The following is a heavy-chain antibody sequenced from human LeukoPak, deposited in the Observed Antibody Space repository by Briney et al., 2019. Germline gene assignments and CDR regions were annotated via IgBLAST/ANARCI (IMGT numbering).Heavy chain of an antibody. D-gene: IGHD1-1*01. V-gene: IGHV3-21*01. CDR1: GFTFSSYT. CDR3: ARALTTLTYEGY. CDR2: ISGSNSYI. Sequence: GGSLRLSCAASGFTFSSYTMHWIRQAPGKGLEWVSSISGSNSYIFYADSVKGRFTVSRDNAKDSLYLQMNSLRAEDTAVYYCARALTTLTYEGYWGQGTLLTVSS. J-gene: IGHJ4*02.